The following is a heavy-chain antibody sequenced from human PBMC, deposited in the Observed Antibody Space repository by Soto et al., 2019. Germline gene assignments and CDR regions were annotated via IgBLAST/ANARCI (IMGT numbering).Heavy chain of an antibody. D-gene: IGHD6-13*01. V-gene: IGHV3-30-3*01. CDR1: GFTFSSYA. Sequence: GGSLRLSCAASGFTFSSYAMHWVRQAPGKGLEWVAVISYDGSNKYYADSVKGRFTISRDNSKNTLYLQMNSLRAEDTAVYYCARDSFTIDRIAAAGNTDYYYYYGMDVWGQGTTVTVSS. J-gene: IGHJ6*02. CDR2: ISYDGSNK. CDR3: ARDSFTIDRIAAAGNTDYYYYYGMDV.